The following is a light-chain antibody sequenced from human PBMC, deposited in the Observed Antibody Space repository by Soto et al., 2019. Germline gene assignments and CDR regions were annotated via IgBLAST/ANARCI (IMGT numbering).Light chain of an antibody. V-gene: IGKV1-5*01. CDR3: QQYNGP. CDR1: HSINNY. J-gene: IGKJ1*01. Sequence: DIQMRQQASLLCATVGDRGSITCRASHSINNYLKWYQYKQGEATKLLIYAASTLQGGVPSRFSGSGSGTELTLTISSLQPDDFATYYYQQYNGPLGKGQKVDLK. CDR2: AAS.